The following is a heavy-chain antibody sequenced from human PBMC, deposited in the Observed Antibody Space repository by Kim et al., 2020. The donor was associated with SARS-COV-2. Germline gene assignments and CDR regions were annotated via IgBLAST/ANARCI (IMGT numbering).Heavy chain of an antibody. D-gene: IGHD3-22*01. CDR3: ARDILYDSSGYYYVYSPEYFQH. Sequence: GGSLRLSCAASGFTFSSYGMYWVRQAPGKGLEWVAVIWYDGSNKYYADSVKGRFTISRDNSKNTLYLQMNSLRAEDTAVYYCARDILYDSSGYYYVYSPEYFQHWGQGTLVTVSS. V-gene: IGHV3-33*01. J-gene: IGHJ1*01. CDR1: GFTFSSYG. CDR2: IWYDGSNK.